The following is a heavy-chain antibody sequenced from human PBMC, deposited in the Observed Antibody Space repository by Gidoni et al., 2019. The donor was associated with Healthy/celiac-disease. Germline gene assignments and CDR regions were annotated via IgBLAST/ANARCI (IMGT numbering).Heavy chain of an antibody. D-gene: IGHD6-13*01. CDR2: IYHSGST. V-gene: IGHV4-38-2*01. CDR1: GYSISSGYY. J-gene: IGHJ4*02. CDR3: ARVYSSSWYSANSCFDY. Sequence: QVQLQESGPGLVKPSETLSLTCAVSGYSISSGYYWGWIRQPPGKGLEWIGSIYHSGSTYYNPSLKSRVTISVDTSKNQFSLKLSSVTAADTAVYYCARVYSSSWYSANSCFDYWGQGTLVTVSS.